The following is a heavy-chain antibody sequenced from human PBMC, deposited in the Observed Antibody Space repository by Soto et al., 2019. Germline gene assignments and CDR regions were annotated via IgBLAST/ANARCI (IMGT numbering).Heavy chain of an antibody. V-gene: IGHV3-64*01. Sequence: EVQLVESGGGLVQPGGSLRLSCAASGFTFSSYAMHWVRQAPGKGLEYVSAISSNGGSTYYANSVKGRFTISRDNSKNTLYLQMGSLRAEDMAVYYCARGIFDSYGMDVWGQGTMVTVSS. D-gene: IGHD2-15*01. CDR3: ARGIFDSYGMDV. CDR2: ISSNGGST. J-gene: IGHJ6*02. CDR1: GFTFSSYA.